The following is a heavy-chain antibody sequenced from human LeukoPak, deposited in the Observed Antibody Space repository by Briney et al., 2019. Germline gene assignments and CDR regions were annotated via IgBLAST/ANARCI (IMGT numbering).Heavy chain of an antibody. D-gene: IGHD2-2*01. CDR1: GGSSSGYY. Sequence: KPSETLSLTCAVYGGSSSGYYWSWIRQPPGKGLEWIGEINHSGSTNYNPSLKSRVTISVDTSKNQFSLKLSSVTAVDTAVYYCARGPPRGIVVVPAAVGDYWGQGTLVTVSS. CDR2: INHSGST. CDR3: ARGPPRGIVVVPAAVGDY. V-gene: IGHV4-34*01. J-gene: IGHJ4*02.